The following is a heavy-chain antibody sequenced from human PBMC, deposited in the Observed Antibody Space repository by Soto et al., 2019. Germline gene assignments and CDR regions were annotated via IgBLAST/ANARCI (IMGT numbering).Heavy chain of an antibody. D-gene: IGHD2-15*01. V-gene: IGHV3-23*01. CDR3: ASIGYCSGGSCYPSDY. J-gene: IGHJ4*02. Sequence: GGSLRLSCAASGFTFSSYAMSWVRQAPGKGLEWVSAISGSGGSTYYADSVKGRFTISRDNSKNTLYLQMNSLRAEDTAVYYCASIGYCSGGSCYPSDYWGQGTLVTVSS. CDR2: ISGSGGST. CDR1: GFTFSSYA.